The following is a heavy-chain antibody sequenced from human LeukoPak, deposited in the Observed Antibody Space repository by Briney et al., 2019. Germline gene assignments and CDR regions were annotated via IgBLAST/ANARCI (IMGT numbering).Heavy chain of an antibody. D-gene: IGHD3-16*01. J-gene: IGHJ4*02. Sequence: PSETLSLTCTVSGGSISSGGYYWSCIRQPPGKGLECIGYIYHSGSTYYNPSLKSRVTISVDRSKNQFSLKLSSVTAADTAVYYCAASGGEGTYYFDYWGQGTLVTVSS. V-gene: IGHV4-30-2*01. CDR3: AASGGEGTYYFDY. CDR1: GGSISSGGYY. CDR2: IYHSGST.